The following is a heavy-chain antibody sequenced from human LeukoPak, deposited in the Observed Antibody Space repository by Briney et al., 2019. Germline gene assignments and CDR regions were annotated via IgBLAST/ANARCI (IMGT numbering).Heavy chain of an antibody. D-gene: IGHD6-13*01. V-gene: IGHV3-7*01. CDR2: IKQDGSEK. CDR3: ARIGYSSSCFDY. J-gene: IGHJ4*02. Sequence: GGSQRLSCAASGFTFSNYWMSWVRQTPGQGLEWVANIKQDGSEKDYVDSMKGRFTISRDNAKNSVYLQMNSLRAEDTAVYYCARIGYSSSCFDYWGQGTVVTVSS. CDR1: GFTFSNYW.